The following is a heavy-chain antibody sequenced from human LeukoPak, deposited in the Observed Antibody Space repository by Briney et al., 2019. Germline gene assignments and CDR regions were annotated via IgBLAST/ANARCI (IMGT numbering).Heavy chain of an antibody. Sequence: ASVKVSCKASGYTFTSYDINWVRQATGQGLEWMGWMNPNSGNTGYAQKFQGRVTITRNTSISTAYMELSSLRSEDTAVYYCASSLTTVTTNDAFDIWGQGTMVTVSS. J-gene: IGHJ3*02. D-gene: IGHD4-11*01. CDR2: MNPNSGNT. CDR1: GYTFTSYD. CDR3: ASSLTTVTTNDAFDI. V-gene: IGHV1-8*03.